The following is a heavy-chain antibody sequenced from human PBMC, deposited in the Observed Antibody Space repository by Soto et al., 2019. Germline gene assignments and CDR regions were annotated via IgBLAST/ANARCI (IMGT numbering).Heavy chain of an antibody. CDR2: TYYRSKWYS. D-gene: IGHD6-19*01. Sequence: SQTLSLTCAISGDSVSSTSTAWSWIRQSPSRGLEWLGRTYYRSKWYSDYAVSVKSRITINPDTSKNQFSLQLKSVTPEDTAVYYCARGSYYSGWVWGQGTTVTVSS. V-gene: IGHV6-1*01. CDR1: GDSVSSTSTA. CDR3: ARGSYYSGWV. J-gene: IGHJ6*02.